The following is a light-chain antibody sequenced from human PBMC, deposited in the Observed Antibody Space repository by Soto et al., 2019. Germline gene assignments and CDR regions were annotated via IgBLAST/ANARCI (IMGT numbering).Light chain of an antibody. V-gene: IGLV1-40*01. CDR2: ADI. CDR3: QSYDSSLGAYV. CDR1: SSNIGAGYD. J-gene: IGLJ1*01. Sequence: QSVLTQPPSVSGAPGRRVTISCTGSSSNIGAGYDVHWYLQLPGTAPKLLIFADINRPSGVPDRFSASKSGSSASLAITGLQAEDEADYYCQSYDSSLGAYVFGTGTKLTVL.